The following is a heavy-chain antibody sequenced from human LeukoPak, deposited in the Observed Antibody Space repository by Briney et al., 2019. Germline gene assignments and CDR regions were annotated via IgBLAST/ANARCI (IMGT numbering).Heavy chain of an antibody. CDR2: ISGSDGDT. CDR1: GFSISRYT. V-gene: IGHV3-23*01. CDR3: AKLFGDIGVANKPFYYFDY. D-gene: IGHD6-19*01. Sequence: PGGSLRLSCTASGFSISRYTMSWVRQAPGKGVEWVSSISGSDGDTFHADSVKGRLTISRDNSKNTVYLQMNSLRGEDTAVYYCAKLFGDIGVANKPFYYFDYWGQGTLVTVSS. J-gene: IGHJ4*02.